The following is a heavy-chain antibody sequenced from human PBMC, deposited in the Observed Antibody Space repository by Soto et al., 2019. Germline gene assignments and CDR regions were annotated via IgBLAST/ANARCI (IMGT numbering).Heavy chain of an antibody. Sequence: GGSLRLSCVASGFNLSHPWMTWVRQAAGKGLEWVAVIWYDGSNKYYADSVKGRFTISRDNSKNTLYLQMNSLRAEDTAVYYCAREFSVALDYWGQGTLVTVSS. CDR3: AREFSVALDY. V-gene: IGHV3-33*08. CDR1: GFNLSHPW. J-gene: IGHJ4*02. CDR2: IWYDGSNK.